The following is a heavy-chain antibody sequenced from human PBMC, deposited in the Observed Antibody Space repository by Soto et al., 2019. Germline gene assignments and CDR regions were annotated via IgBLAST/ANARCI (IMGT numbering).Heavy chain of an antibody. CDR2: ISYDGSNK. J-gene: IGHJ6*02. CDR1: GFTFSSYA. CDR3: ARGYYDSSGYYPRSYYYYYGMDV. D-gene: IGHD3-22*01. Sequence: QVQLVESGGGVVQPGRSLRLSCAASGFTFSSYAMHWVRQAPGKGLEWVAVISYDGSNKYYADSVKGRFTISRDNSKNPLDLQMNSLRAEDTAVYYCARGYYDSSGYYPRSYYYYYGMDVWCQGTTVTVSS. V-gene: IGHV3-30-3*01.